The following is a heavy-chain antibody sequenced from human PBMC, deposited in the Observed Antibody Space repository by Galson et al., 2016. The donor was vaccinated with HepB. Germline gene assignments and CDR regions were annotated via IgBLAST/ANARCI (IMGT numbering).Heavy chain of an antibody. CDR1: GGSFSSDG. J-gene: IGHJ4*02. V-gene: IGHV1-69*06. CDR2: IIPIYGTP. D-gene: IGHD1-26*01. CDR3: AREWELLRGPFDY. Sequence: SVKVSCKASGGSFSSDGITWVRRAPGQGLEWMGGIIPIYGTPKYAQKFQGRVTITADKSTSTAYMELSSLRSEDTAVYYCAREWELLRGPFDYWGQGTLV.